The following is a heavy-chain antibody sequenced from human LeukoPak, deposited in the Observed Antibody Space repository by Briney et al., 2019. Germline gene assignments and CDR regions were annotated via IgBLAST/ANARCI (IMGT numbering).Heavy chain of an antibody. CDR3: ANTIVVVPAANLS. CDR2: ISSSSSYI. CDR1: GFTFSSYS. Sequence: GGSLRLSCAASGFTFSSYSMNWVRQAPGKGLEWVSSISSSSSYIYYADSVKGRFTISRDNAKNSLYLQMNSLRAEDTAVYYCANTIVVVPAANLSWGQGTLVTVSS. J-gene: IGHJ4*02. V-gene: IGHV3-21*04. D-gene: IGHD2-2*01.